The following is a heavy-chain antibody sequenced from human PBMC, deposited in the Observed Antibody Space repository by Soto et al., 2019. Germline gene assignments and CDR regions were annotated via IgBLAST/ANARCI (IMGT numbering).Heavy chain of an antibody. CDR2: IYWDDDK. J-gene: IGHJ4*02. D-gene: IGHD3-16*02. CDR3: AHSYDYVWGSYRYKYYFDY. CDR1: GFSLSTSGVG. V-gene: IGHV2-5*02. Sequence: SGPTLVNPTQTLTLTCTFSGFSLSTSGVGVGWIRHPPGKALEWLALIYWDDDKRYSPSLKSRLTITKDTSKNQVVLTMTNMDPVDTATYYCAHSYDYVWGSYRYKYYFDYWGQGTLVTVSS.